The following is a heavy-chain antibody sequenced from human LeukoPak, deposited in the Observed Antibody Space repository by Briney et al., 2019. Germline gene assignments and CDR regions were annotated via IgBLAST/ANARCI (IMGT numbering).Heavy chain of an antibody. CDR2: INPNSGGT. D-gene: IGHD1-26*01. CDR1: GYTFTGYY. J-gene: IGHJ4*02. CDR3: ARSKMGVTTPASDY. V-gene: IGHV1-2*02. Sequence: GASVKVSCKASGYTFTGYYMHWVRQAPGQGLEWMGWINPNSGGTNYAQKFQGRVTMTRDTSVSTAYMELSRLRSDDTAVYYCARSKMGVTTPASDYWGQGTLVTVSS.